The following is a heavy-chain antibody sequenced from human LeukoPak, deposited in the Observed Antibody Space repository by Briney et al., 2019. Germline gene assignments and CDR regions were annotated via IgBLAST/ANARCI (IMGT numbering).Heavy chain of an antibody. Sequence: GASVKVSCKASGYSFTGYFIHWVRQAPGRGLEWMGRINPDSGGTDQIQNFQGRVTLTRDTSISTAYMELSRLTSDDTAVYFCARGGSSETYGPMSLWGQGTLVSVSS. D-gene: IGHD1-26*01. J-gene: IGHJ4*02. CDR2: INPDSGGT. CDR1: GYSFTGYF. CDR3: ARGGSSETYGPMSL. V-gene: IGHV1-2*06.